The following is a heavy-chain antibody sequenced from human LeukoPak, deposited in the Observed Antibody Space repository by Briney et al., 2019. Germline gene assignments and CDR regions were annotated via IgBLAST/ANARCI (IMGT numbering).Heavy chain of an antibody. CDR2: IYTTVRT. CDR3: ARRQDGHDY. V-gene: IGHV4-61*02. J-gene: IGHJ4*02. Sequence: SETLSLTCTLAANSIANTFYYSSWLRQPAWKGLEWMGRIYTTVRTDYNPSLKSRVSISLDTSRNQFSLKLSSVTAADAAVYYCARRQDGHDYWGQGTLVTVSS. CDR1: ANSIANTFYY.